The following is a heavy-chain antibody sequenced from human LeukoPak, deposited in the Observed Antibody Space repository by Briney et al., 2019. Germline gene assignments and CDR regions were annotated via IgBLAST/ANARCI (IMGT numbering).Heavy chain of an antibody. Sequence: SQTLSLSCTVSGGSISSGGYYWSWIRQHPGKGLEWIGYIYYSGSTYYNPSLKSRVTISVDTSKNQFSLKLSSVTAADTAVYYCARETSSWYYFDYWGQGTLVTVSS. J-gene: IGHJ4*02. CDR1: GGSISSGGYY. CDR3: ARETSSWYYFDY. D-gene: IGHD6-13*01. CDR2: IYYSGST. V-gene: IGHV4-31*03.